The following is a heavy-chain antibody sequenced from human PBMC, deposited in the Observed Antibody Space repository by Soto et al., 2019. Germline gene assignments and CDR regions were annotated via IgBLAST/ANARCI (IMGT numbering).Heavy chain of an antibody. CDR2: ISYDGSNK. D-gene: IGHD2-2*01. CDR1: GFTFSSYA. Sequence: GGSLRLSCAASGFTFSSYAMSWVRQAPGRGLEWVAVISYDGSNKYYADSVKGRFTTSRDNSENTLYLQMNSLRVEDTAVYYCARGVVSDILLLPAATCDYWGQGSLVNVSS. CDR3: ARGVVSDILLLPAATCDY. V-gene: IGHV3-30-3*01. J-gene: IGHJ4*02.